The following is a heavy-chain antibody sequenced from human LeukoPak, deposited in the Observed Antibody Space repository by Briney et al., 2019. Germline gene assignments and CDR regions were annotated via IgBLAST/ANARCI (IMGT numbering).Heavy chain of an antibody. J-gene: IGHJ6*04. CDR3: ASETMIPYGMDV. CDR1: GYTLTDIS. D-gene: IGHD3-22*01. CDR2: FDPEDGET. V-gene: IGHV1-24*01. Sequence: GASVKVSCKVSGYTLTDISIHWVRQAPGNGLEWMGGFDPEDGETISAQKFQGRVTMTADTSTDTAYMELSSLRSEDTAVYYCASETMIPYGMDVWGKGTTVSVPS.